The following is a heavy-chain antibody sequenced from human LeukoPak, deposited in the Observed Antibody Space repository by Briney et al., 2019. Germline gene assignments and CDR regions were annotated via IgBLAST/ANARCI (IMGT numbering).Heavy chain of an antibody. CDR3: AKDYSGYDEGDAFDI. CDR2: ISYDGSNK. D-gene: IGHD5-12*01. Sequence: QTGGSLRLSCAASGFTFSSYGMHWVRQAPGKGLEWVAVISYDGSNKYYADSVKGRFTTSRDNSKNTLYLQMNSLRAEDTAVYYCAKDYSGYDEGDAFDIWGQGTMVTVSS. J-gene: IGHJ3*02. V-gene: IGHV3-30*18. CDR1: GFTFSSYG.